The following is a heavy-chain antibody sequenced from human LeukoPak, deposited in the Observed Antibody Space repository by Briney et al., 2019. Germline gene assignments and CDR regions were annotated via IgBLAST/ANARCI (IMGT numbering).Heavy chain of an antibody. J-gene: IGHJ3*02. CDR1: GGSISSSSYY. CDR2: IYYSGST. V-gene: IGHV4-39*07. CDR3: VWDFWSGYSRHDAFDI. Sequence: SETLSLTRTVSGGSISSSSYYWGWIRQPPGKGLEWIGSIYYSGSTYYNPSLKSRVTISVDTSKNQFSLKLSSVTAADTAVYYCVWDFWSGYSRHDAFDIWGQGTMVTVSS. D-gene: IGHD3-3*01.